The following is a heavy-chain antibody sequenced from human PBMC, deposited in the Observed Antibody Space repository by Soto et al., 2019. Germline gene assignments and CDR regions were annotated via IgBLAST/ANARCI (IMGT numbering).Heavy chain of an antibody. J-gene: IGHJ4*02. CDR1: GGSISSYS. CDR3: ARVENDGAGSYGFDY. CDR2: IYYSGST. V-gene: IGHV4-59*01. D-gene: IGHD3-10*01. Sequence: QVQLQESGPGLVKPSETLSLTCTVSGGSISSYSWSWIRQPPGQGLEWIGYIYYSGSTNYTPSLKSRVTISVDTSKNQFSLKLSSVTDADTAVYYCARVENDGAGSYGFDYWGQGTLVTVSS.